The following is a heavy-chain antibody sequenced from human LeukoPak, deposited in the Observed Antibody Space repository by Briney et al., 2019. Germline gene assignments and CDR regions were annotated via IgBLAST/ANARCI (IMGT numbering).Heavy chain of an antibody. J-gene: IGHJ4*02. Sequence: GASVKVSCKASGYTFTSYYIHWVRQAPGQGLEWMGIINPSGGSTSYAQRFQGRVTMTRDTSTSTVYMELSSLRSEDTAVYSCAGAPPYGSGGYYFDYWGQGTLVIVSS. V-gene: IGHV1-46*01. D-gene: IGHD3-10*01. CDR2: INPSGGST. CDR3: AGAPPYGSGGYYFDY. CDR1: GYTFTSYY.